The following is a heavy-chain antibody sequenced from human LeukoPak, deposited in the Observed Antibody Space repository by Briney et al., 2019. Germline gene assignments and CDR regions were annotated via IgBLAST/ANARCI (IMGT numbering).Heavy chain of an antibody. J-gene: IGHJ5*02. V-gene: IGHV4-59*08. Sequence: SETLSLTCTVSGGSLSSHYWSWMRQPPREELECMGDISTRRTAKLTASPNSRVTISVPTSKQQSSLTLSSVPAADTAVYYCAKQGAVAGAGGWVDPWGEGTLVTVSP. CDR3: AKQGAVAGAGGWVDP. CDR1: GGSLSSHY. CDR2: ISTRRTA. D-gene: IGHD2-8*02.